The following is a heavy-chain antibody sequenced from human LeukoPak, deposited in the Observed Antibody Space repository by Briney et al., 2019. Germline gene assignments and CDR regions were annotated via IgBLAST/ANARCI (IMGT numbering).Heavy chain of an antibody. D-gene: IGHD2-2*01. CDR1: GGSISSSSYY. Sequence: PSETLSLTCTVSGGSISSSSYYWGWIRQPPGKGLEWIGSIYYSGSTYYNPSLKSRVTISVDTSKNQFSLKLSSVTAADTAVYYCARGRGRRYCSSTSCYSFDPWGQGTLVTVSS. CDR3: ARGRGRRYCSSTSCYSFDP. V-gene: IGHV4-39*07. J-gene: IGHJ5*02. CDR2: IYYSGST.